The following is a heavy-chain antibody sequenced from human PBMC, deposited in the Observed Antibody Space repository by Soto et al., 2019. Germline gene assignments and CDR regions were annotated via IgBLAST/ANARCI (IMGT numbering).Heavy chain of an antibody. J-gene: IGHJ4*02. CDR1: GGSINSYY. CDR3: ASAGAATLSDY. D-gene: IGHD2-15*01. CDR2: IYYSGSA. V-gene: IGHV4-59*01. Sequence: QVQLQESGPGLVKPSETLSLTCTVSGGSINSYYCSWIRQPPGKGLEWIGYIYYSGSANYSPSLKSRVTISVDTSKNQFSPKLSSVTAADTAVYYCASAGAATLSDYWGQGTLVTVSS.